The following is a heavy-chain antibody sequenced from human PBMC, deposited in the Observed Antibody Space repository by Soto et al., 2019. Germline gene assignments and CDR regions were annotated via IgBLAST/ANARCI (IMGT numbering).Heavy chain of an antibody. V-gene: IGHV3-21*01. CDR3: ARDLGSSSWSYYYYYGMDV. CDR2: ISSSSSYI. J-gene: IGHJ6*02. CDR1: GFTFSSYS. Sequence: EVQLVESGGGLVKPGGSLRLSCAASGFTFSSYSMNWVRQAPGKGLEWVSSISSSSSYIYYADSVKGRFTISRDNAKNSLYLQMNSLRAEDTAVYYCARDLGSSSWSYYYYYGMDVWGQGTTVTVSS. D-gene: IGHD6-13*01.